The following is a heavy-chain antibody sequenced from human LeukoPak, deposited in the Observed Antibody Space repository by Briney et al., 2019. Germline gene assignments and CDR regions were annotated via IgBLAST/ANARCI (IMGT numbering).Heavy chain of an antibody. J-gene: IGHJ4*02. V-gene: IGHV3-23*01. CDR2: ISGSGGST. CDR3: ARGREQWLATYYFDY. D-gene: IGHD6-19*01. Sequence: GGSLRLSCAASGFTVSSNYMSWVRQAPGKGLEWVSAISGSGGSTYYGDSVKGRFTISRDNSKNTLYLQMNSLRAEDTAVYYCARGREQWLATYYFDYWGQGTLVTVSS. CDR1: GFTVSSNY.